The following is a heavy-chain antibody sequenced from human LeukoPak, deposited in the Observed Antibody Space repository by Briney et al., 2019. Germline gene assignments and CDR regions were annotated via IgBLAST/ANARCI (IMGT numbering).Heavy chain of an antibody. CDR2: INPNSGGT. CDR3: ARGLAPQYSSGWYSYFDY. J-gene: IGHJ4*02. CDR1: GYTFTSYY. Sequence: ASVKVSCKASGYTFTSYYMHWVRQAPGQGLEWMGRINPNSGGTNYAQKFQGRVTMTRDTSISTAYMELSRLRSDDTAVYYCARGLAPQYSSGWYSYFDYWGQGTLVTVSS. D-gene: IGHD6-19*01. V-gene: IGHV1-2*06.